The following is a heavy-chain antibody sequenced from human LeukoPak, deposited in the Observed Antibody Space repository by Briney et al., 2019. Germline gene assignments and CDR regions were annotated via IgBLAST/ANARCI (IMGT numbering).Heavy chain of an antibody. J-gene: IGHJ4*02. CDR2: ISGNSDRT. CDR1: GFTFSGYG. V-gene: IGHV3-23*01. CDR3: AKGRLGAILYFDY. D-gene: IGHD1-26*01. Sequence: GGTLRLSCAASGFTFSGYGMSWVRQAPGKGLEWLSAISGNSDRTYYADSVRGRFTISRDNSKNTLYMQINTLRVEDTAVYYCAKGRLGAILYFDYWGQGTFLTVSS.